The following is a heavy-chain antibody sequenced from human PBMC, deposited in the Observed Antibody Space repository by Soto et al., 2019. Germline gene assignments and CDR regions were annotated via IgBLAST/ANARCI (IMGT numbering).Heavy chain of an antibody. Sequence: GGSLRLSCAASGSTFSSYSMSWVRQAPGKGLEWVSSISGSGGSTYYADSVKGLFTISRDNSKNTLYLQMNRLRAEDTAIYFCAKVFSSPRPGLGSFDSWGQGTLVTVSS. V-gene: IGHV3-23*01. D-gene: IGHD2-2*01. CDR1: GSTFSSYS. J-gene: IGHJ4*02. CDR3: AKVFSSPRPGLGSFDS. CDR2: ISGSGGST.